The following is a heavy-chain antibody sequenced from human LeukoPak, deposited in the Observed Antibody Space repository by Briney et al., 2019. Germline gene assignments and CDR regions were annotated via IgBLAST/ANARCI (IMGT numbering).Heavy chain of an antibody. CDR1: GFTFSSYG. CDR2: IWYEADKE. CDR3: YFTYSSTWYYLEY. Sequence: PGGSLRLSCAASGFTFSSYGMHWVRQAPGKGLEWVAIIWYEADKEFYGDSVKGRFTISRDNSHNTLYLQMNSLRVEDTAVYYCYFTYSSTWYYLEYWGQGSLVTVSS. D-gene: IGHD6-13*01. V-gene: IGHV3-33*03. J-gene: IGHJ4*02.